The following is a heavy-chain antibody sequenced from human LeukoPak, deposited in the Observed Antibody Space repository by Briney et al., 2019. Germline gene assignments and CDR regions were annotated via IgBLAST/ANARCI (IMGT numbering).Heavy chain of an antibody. D-gene: IGHD1-26*01. CDR1: GGSISSSSYY. Sequence: PETLSLTCTVSGGSISSSSYYWGWIRQPPGKGLEWIGSIYYSGSTYYNPSLKSRVTISVDTSKNQFSLKLSSVTAADTAVYYCARGQGATVPQVGKNWFDPWGQGTRVTVSS. CDR2: IYYSGST. J-gene: IGHJ5*02. V-gene: IGHV4-39*07. CDR3: ARGQGATVPQVGKNWFDP.